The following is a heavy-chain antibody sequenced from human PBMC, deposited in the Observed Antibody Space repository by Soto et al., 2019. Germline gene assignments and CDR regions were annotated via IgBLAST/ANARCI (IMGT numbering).Heavy chain of an antibody. V-gene: IGHV1-18*01. CDR2: ISGYNGNP. J-gene: IGHJ4*02. Sequence: QVQLVQSGAEVKKPGASVKVSCKASGYTFINYAISWVRQAPGQGLEWMGWISGYNGNPIYAQKFQGRVTMTTDTSTTTADMDLKSLRSDDTAVYYCARDRGAPYYDFWSNFDSWCQGPLVTVSS. D-gene: IGHD3-3*01. CDR1: GYTFINYA. CDR3: ARDRGAPYYDFWSNFDS.